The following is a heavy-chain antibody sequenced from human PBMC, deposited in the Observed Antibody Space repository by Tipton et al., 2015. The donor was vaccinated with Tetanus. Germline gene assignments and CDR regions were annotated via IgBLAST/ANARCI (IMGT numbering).Heavy chain of an antibody. CDR2: IHYTGRT. D-gene: IGHD2-15*01. Sequence: TLSLTCRVSGGAIIVSNFYWGRNRQPPGKGLEWVGIIHYTGRTYLNPSLKSRVTISVDTSKNQFSLNLTSVTAADTAFYYCARQSCSGGSCRFDPWGQGTLVTVSS. V-gene: IGHV4-39*01. CDR3: ARQSCSGGSCRFDP. CDR1: GGAIIVSNFY. J-gene: IGHJ5*02.